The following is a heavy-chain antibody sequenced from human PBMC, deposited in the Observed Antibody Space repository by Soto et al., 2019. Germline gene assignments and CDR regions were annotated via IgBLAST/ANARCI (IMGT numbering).Heavy chain of an antibody. Sequence: EVQLLESGGGLVQPGGSLRLSCAASGFTFSSYAMNWVRQAPGKGLEWVSAISNSGGSTYYADSVKGRFTISRDNSKNTLYLQMNSVRAEDTAVYYCAKDLRSSGWLIFDYWGQGTLVTVSS. J-gene: IGHJ4*02. D-gene: IGHD6-19*01. CDR2: ISNSGGST. CDR1: GFTFSSYA. V-gene: IGHV3-23*01. CDR3: AKDLRSSGWLIFDY.